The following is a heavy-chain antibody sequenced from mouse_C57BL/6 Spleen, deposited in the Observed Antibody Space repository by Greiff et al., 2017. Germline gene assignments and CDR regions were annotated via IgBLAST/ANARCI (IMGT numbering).Heavy chain of an antibody. V-gene: IGHV5-16*01. CDR1: GFTFSDYY. CDR2: INYDGSST. D-gene: IGHD3-1*01. J-gene: IGHJ2*01. CDR3: ARDREDYFAY. Sequence: DVKLVESEGGLVQPGSSMKLSCTASGFTFSDYYMAWVRQVPEKGLEWVANINYDGSSTYYLDSLKSRFIISRDNAKNILYLQMSSLKSEDTATYYCARDREDYFAYWGQGTTLTVSS.